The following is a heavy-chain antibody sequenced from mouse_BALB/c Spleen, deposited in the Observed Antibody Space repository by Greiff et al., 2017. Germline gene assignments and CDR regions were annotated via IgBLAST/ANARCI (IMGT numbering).Heavy chain of an antibody. CDR1: GYSFTGYF. J-gene: IGHJ3*01. CDR3: EREYYGNIRGCAY. V-gene: IGHV1-37*01. CDR2: INPYNGDT. Sequence: EVQLQQSGPELVKPGASVKISCKASGYSFTGYFMNWVKQSHGKSLEWIGRINPYNGDTFYNQKFKGKATLTVDKSSSTAHMVLLSLTSEDSAVYYCEREYYGNIRGCAYWGQGTLVTVSA. D-gene: IGHD2-1*01.